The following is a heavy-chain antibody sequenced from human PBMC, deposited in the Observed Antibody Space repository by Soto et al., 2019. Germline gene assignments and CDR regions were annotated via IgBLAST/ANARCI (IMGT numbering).Heavy chain of an antibody. J-gene: IGHJ4*02. D-gene: IGHD4-17*01. CDR1: GGSINSGDYY. Sequence: QVQLQESGPGLVKPSQTLSLTCTVSGGSINSGDYYWSWIRQPPGKGLEWIGYIYYSGSTYYNPPLRSRVTISIDTAKNHLFLNPSSVTAADTAVYYCARIGLTTALLWGQGTLVTVSS. V-gene: IGHV4-30-4*01. CDR3: ARIGLTTALL. CDR2: IYYSGST.